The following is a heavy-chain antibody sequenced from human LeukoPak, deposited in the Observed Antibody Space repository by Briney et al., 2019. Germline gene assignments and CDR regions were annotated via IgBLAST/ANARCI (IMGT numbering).Heavy chain of an antibody. CDR1: GGSFSGYY. CDR2: INHSRSS. J-gene: IGHJ5*01. D-gene: IGHD6-6*01. CDR3: ARKAPKKGWFDS. V-gene: IGHV4-34*01. Sequence: SETLSLTCAVYGGSFSGYYWSSIRQPPGKGLEWSVEINHSRSSNYSPTLKTRVTISVDTSMNQFTLKLSSVTAADTAVYYCARKAPKKGWFDSWGQGTLVTVSS.